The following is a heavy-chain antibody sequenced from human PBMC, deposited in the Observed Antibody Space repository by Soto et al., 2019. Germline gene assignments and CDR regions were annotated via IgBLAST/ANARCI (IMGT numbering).Heavy chain of an antibody. J-gene: IGHJ5*02. Sequence: GESLKISCKGSGYSFTSYWIGWVRQMPGKGLEWMGIIYPGDSDTRYSPSFQGQVTISADKSISTAYLQWSSLKASDTAMYYCARGGRFLEWLAPDGGWFDPWGQGTLVTVSS. CDR3: ARGGRFLEWLAPDGGWFDP. D-gene: IGHD3-3*01. CDR1: GYSFTSYW. V-gene: IGHV5-51*01. CDR2: IYPGDSDT.